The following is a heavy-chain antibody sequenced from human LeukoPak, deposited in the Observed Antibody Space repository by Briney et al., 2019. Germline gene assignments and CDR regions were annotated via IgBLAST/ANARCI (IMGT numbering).Heavy chain of an antibody. V-gene: IGHV4-4*02. CDR1: GDSISSSNW. D-gene: IGHD6-19*01. J-gene: IGHJ5*02. CDR2: IYHSGST. Sequence: PSGTLSLTCAVSGDSISSSNWWSWVRQPPGKGLEWIGEIYHSGSTNYNPSLKSRVTISVDKSKNQFSLKLSSVTAADTAVYYCARDFAVAGNNWFDPWGQGTLVTVSS. CDR3: ARDFAVAGNNWFDP.